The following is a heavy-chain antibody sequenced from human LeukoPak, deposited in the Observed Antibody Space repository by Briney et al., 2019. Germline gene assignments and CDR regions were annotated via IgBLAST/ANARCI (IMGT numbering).Heavy chain of an antibody. D-gene: IGHD5-12*01. Sequence: AGGSLRLSCAASGFTLSTYAMHWVHQAPGKGLEWVAFISYDGTYKYYADSVKGRFTISRDTSKNTLYLQMNSLRTEDTAVYYCARRTDRAYSGYDYFDYWGQGTLVTVSS. CDR1: GFTLSTYA. V-gene: IGHV3-30*01. CDR3: ARRTDRAYSGYDYFDY. J-gene: IGHJ4*02. CDR2: ISYDGTYK.